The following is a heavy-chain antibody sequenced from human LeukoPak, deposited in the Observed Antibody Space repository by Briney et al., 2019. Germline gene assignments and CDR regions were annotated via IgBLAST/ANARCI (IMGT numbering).Heavy chain of an antibody. CDR1: GYTFTGYY. CDR2: INRNSGGT. CDR3: ARGSSSSWYYYYYYMDV. J-gene: IGHJ6*03. Sequence: ASVKVSCKASGYTFTGYYMHWVRQAPGQGLEWMGWINRNSGGTNYAQKFQGRVTITRNTSISTAYMELSSLRSEDTAVYYCARGSSSSWYYYYYYMDVWGKGTTVTVSS. D-gene: IGHD6-13*01. V-gene: IGHV1-2*02.